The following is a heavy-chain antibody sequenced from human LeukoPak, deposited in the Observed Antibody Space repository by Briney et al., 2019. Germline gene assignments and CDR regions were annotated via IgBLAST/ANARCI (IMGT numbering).Heavy chain of an antibody. D-gene: IGHD6-6*01. J-gene: IGHJ4*02. CDR3: ALSLASRWDAYDY. CDR1: GLTFSDHY. V-gene: IGHV3-72*01. CDR2: TSNKGNTYTA. Sequence: PGGSLRLSCAASGLTFSDHYMDWVRQAPGKGLEWVGRTSNKGNTYTAEYAASVKGRFTISRDGSANSLFLQVNSLKIEDTAVYYCALSLASRWDAYDYWGLETLVTVSS.